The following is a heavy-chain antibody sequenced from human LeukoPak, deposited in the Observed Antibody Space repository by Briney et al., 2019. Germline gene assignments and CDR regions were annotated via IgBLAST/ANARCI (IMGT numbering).Heavy chain of an antibody. CDR3: ASILRPLYYFDY. J-gene: IGHJ4*02. CDR1: GGSISSGSYY. V-gene: IGHV4-61*01. D-gene: IGHD3-16*01. Sequence: SQTLSLTCTVSGGSISSGSYYWSWIRQPPGKGLEWIGYIYYSGSTNYNPSLKSRVTISVDTSKNQFSLKLSSVTAADTAVYYCASILRPLYYFDYWGQGTLVTVSS. CDR2: IYYSGST.